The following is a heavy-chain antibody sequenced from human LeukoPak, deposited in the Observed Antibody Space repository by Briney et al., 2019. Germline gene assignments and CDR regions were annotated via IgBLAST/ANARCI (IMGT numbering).Heavy chain of an antibody. Sequence: SVKVSCKASGCTFSSYAISWVRQAPGQGLEWMGGIIPIFGTANYAQKFQGRVTITTDESTSTAYMELSSLRSEDTAVYYCANSGVDTATGTMGGYFDYWGQGTLVTVSS. D-gene: IGHD5-18*01. CDR2: IIPIFGTA. CDR3: ANSGVDTATGTMGGYFDY. CDR1: GCTFSSYA. V-gene: IGHV1-69*05. J-gene: IGHJ4*02.